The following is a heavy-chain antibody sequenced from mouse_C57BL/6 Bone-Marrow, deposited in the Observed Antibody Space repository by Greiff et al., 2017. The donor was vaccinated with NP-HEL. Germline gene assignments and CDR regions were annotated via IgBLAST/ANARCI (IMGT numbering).Heavy chain of an antibody. V-gene: IGHV1-53*01. Sequence: QVQLQQPGTELVKPGASVKLSCKASGYTFTSYWMHWVKQRPGQGLEWIGNINPSNGGTNYNEKFKSKATLTVDKSSSTAYMQLSSLTSEDSAVYYCARSGNYYYGSSYAKDYWGQGTSVTVSS. J-gene: IGHJ4*01. CDR1: GYTFTSYW. CDR2: INPSNGGT. CDR3: ARSGNYYYGSSYAKDY. D-gene: IGHD1-1*01.